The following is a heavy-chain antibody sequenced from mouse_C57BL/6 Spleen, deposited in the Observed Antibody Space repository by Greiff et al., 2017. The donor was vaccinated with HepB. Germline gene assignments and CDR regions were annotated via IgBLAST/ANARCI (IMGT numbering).Heavy chain of an antibody. CDR1: GYSITSGYY. D-gene: IGHD2-1*01. V-gene: IGHV3-6*01. Sequence: EVKLQESGPGLVKPSQSLSLTCSVTGYSITSGYYWNWIRQFPGNKLEWMGYISYDGSNNYNPSLKNRISITRDTSKNQFFLKLNYVTTEDTATYYCARFDGNYVFDYWGQGTTLTVSS. CDR3: ARFDGNYVFDY. CDR2: ISYDGSN. J-gene: IGHJ2*01.